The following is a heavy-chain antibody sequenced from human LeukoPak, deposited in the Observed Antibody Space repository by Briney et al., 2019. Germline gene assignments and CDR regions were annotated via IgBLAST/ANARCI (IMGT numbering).Heavy chain of an antibody. CDR3: AKDHGYYDSRENYFDY. Sequence: GRSLRLSCAASGFTFSSYAMHWVRQAPGKGLEWVAVISYDGSNKYYADSVEGRFTISRDNSKNTLYLQMNSLRAEDTAVYYCAKDHGYYDSRENYFDYWGQGTLVTVSS. CDR1: GFTFSSYA. V-gene: IGHV3-30-3*01. CDR2: ISYDGSNK. D-gene: IGHD3-22*01. J-gene: IGHJ4*02.